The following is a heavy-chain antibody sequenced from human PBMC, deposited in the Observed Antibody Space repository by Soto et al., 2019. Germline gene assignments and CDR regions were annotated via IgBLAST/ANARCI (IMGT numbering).Heavy chain of an antibody. V-gene: IGHV4-59*01. CDR1: GGSISSYY. J-gene: IGHJ4*02. CDR2: IYYTGSS. CDR3: ARGPNYDFWSGYFRG. D-gene: IGHD3-3*01. Sequence: SETLSLTXSVSGGSISSYYWSWIRQPPGKGLEWIGYIYYTGSSNYNPSLKSRVTMSVDLSRNQFSLRLTSVTTADTAIYYCARGPNYDFWSGYFRGWGQGTLVTVSS.